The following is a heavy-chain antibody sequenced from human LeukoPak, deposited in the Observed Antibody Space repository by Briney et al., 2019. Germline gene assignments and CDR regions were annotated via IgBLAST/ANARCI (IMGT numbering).Heavy chain of an antibody. Sequence: GGSLRLSCAASGFSFNNAWRYWGRQAPGEGLEWGCRIKSKTNGGTTEYAARVKGRLTILRDDSKNTLYLQMNSLKTEDTAVYYCMLGSGRYDSSDFHYWGQGILVTVSS. CDR3: MLGSGRYDSSDFHY. D-gene: IGHD3-22*01. J-gene: IGHJ4*02. CDR2: IKSKTNGGTT. CDR1: GFSFNNAW. V-gene: IGHV3-15*07.